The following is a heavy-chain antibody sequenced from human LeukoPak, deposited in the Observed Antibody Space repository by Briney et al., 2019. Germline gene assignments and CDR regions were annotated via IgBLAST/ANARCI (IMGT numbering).Heavy chain of an antibody. CDR1: GAFITNSHW. D-gene: IGHD4-17*01. CDR3: ETYFYGEYGSPYFDY. CDR2: IYHSGTT. V-gene: IGHV4-4*02. Sequence: SGTLSLTCAVSGAFITNSHWWSLARQPPGKGLEWVGEIYHSGTTNYNPSLRRRLTMSGDNSKNHFSLKISAVTAADTAVYYCETYFYGEYGSPYFDYWGQGTLVTVSS. J-gene: IGHJ4*02.